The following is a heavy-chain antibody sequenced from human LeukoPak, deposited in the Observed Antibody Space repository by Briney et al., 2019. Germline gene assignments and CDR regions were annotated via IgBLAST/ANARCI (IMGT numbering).Heavy chain of an antibody. J-gene: IGHJ4*02. V-gene: IGHV3-30*18. CDR1: GFTFSTYA. CDR2: VSYDGSYQ. Sequence: GGSLRLSCAASGFTFSTYAMHWVRQAPGKGLEWVTVVSYDGSYQYYADSVKGRFTISRDNSKNALYLQMNSLRAEDTAVYYCAKLCVDSSGYYYVQDAFDIWGQGTLVTVSS. CDR3: AKLCVDSSGYYYVQDAFDI. D-gene: IGHD3-22*01.